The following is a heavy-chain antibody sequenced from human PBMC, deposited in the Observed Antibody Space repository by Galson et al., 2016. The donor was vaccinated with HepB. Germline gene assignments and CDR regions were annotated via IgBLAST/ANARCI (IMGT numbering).Heavy chain of an antibody. CDR2: IYYSGST. D-gene: IGHD5-18*01. Sequence: SETLSLTCTVSGGSISSSSYYWGWIRRPPGKGLEWIGSIYYSGSTYYNPSPQSRVTISVDTSKNQFSLKMSSVTAADTAVYYCARRFRYTYGPPYGMDGWGQGTTVTVSS. CDR3: ARRFRYTYGPPYGMDG. V-gene: IGHV4-39*01. CDR1: GGSISSSSYY. J-gene: IGHJ6*02.